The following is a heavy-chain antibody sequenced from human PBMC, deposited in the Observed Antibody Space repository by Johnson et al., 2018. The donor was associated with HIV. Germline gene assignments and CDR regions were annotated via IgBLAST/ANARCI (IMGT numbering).Heavy chain of an antibody. CDR1: GFTFSSYG. CDR3: AKDPGGGYCSGGSCYWGAFDI. J-gene: IGHJ3*02. Sequence: VQLVESGGGLVQPGRSLRLSCAASGFTFSSYGMHWVRQAPGTGLEWVAVISYDGTGKYYSHSVKGRFTISRDNSNNTIYLQMDSLRAEDTALYYCAKDPGGGYCSGGSCYWGAFDIWGQGTMVTVSS. CDR2: ISYDGTGK. D-gene: IGHD2-15*01. V-gene: IGHV3-30*18.